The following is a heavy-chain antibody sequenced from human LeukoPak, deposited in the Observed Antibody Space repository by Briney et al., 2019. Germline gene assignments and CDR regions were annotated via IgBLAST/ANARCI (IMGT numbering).Heavy chain of an antibody. CDR3: ARTSRSSGGVDY. CDR1: GGSISSSSYY. J-gene: IGHJ4*02. Sequence: PSETLSLTCTVSGGSISSSSYYWGWIRQPPGKGLEWIGSVFYSGTSDYNPSLKSRVTISVNTSKKQFSLKLSSVTAADTAVYYCARTSRSSGGVDYWGQGSLVTVSS. V-gene: IGHV4-39*01. D-gene: IGHD6-6*01. CDR2: VFYSGTS.